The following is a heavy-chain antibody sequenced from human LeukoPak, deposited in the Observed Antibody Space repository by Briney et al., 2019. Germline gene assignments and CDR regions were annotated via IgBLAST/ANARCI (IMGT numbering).Heavy chain of an antibody. CDR2: ISGSGGST. V-gene: IGHV3-23*01. D-gene: IGHD6-19*01. CDR1: GFTFSSYA. Sequence: PGGSLRLSCAASGFTFSSYAMSWVRQAPGKGLEWVSAISGSGGSTYYADPVKGRFTISRDNSKNTLYLQMNSLRAEDTAVYYCAKDHSSGWDERDHWGQGTLVTVSS. CDR3: AKDHSSGWDERDH. J-gene: IGHJ4*02.